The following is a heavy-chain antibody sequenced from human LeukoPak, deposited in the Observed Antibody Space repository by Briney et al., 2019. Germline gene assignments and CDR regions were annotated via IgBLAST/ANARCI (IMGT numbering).Heavy chain of an antibody. J-gene: IGHJ4*02. CDR1: GYTLTDHY. CDR3: ARDPYDSSFDY. CDR2: INPHTGGT. V-gene: IGHV1-2*06. D-gene: IGHD3-22*01. Sequence: ASVKVSCKASGYTLTDHYIHWVRQAPGQGLEWMGRINPHTGGTSYAQKFQGRVTMTRDTSISTTYIELSSLTFDDTAVYYCARDPYDSSFDYWGQGTLVTVSS.